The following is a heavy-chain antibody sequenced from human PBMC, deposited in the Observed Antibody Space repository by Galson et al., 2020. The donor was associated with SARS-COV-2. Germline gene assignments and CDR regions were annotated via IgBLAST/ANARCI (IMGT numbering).Heavy chain of an antibody. D-gene: IGHD5-18*01. Sequence: GESLKISCKGSGYSFTSYWIGWVHQMPGKGLEWMGIIYPGDSDTRYSPSFQGQVTISADKSISTAYLQWSSLKASDTAMYYCARGRVDTAMDPAAFDIWGQGTMVTVSS. J-gene: IGHJ3*02. CDR3: ARGRVDTAMDPAAFDI. V-gene: IGHV5-51*07. CDR2: IYPGDSDT. CDR1: GYSFTSYW.